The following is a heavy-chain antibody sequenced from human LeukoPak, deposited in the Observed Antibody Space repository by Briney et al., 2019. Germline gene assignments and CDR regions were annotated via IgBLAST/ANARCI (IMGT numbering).Heavy chain of an antibody. V-gene: IGHV3-48*04. J-gene: IGHJ4*02. D-gene: IGHD3-16*01. Sequence: GGSLRLSCAASGFTFIGHNMNWVRQAPGKGLEWVSFVSISSSTIYYADSVKGRFRISRDNAKSSLDLEMNSLRAEDTAVYYCARAMSTFGGVRNYFDSWGQGTLVTVSS. CDR2: VSISSSTI. CDR3: ARAMSTFGGVRNYFDS. CDR1: GFTFIGHN.